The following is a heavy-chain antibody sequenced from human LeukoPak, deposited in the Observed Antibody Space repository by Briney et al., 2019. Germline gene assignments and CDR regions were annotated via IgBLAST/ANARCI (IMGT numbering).Heavy chain of an antibody. CDR3: ARVLETDCRGGSCYSGLDY. J-gene: IGHJ4*02. V-gene: IGHV3-21*01. D-gene: IGHD2-15*01. Sequence: PGGSLRLSCAASGFTFSSYNMNWVRQAPGRGLEWVSSISRTGSYIYYADSVKGRFTISRDNAQNSLYLQMNSLRVEDTAVYYCARVLETDCRGGSCYSGLDYWGQGTLVPVSS. CDR2: ISRTGSYI. CDR1: GFTFSSYN.